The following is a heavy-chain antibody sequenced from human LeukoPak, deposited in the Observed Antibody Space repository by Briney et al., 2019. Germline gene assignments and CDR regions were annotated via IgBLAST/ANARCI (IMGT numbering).Heavy chain of an antibody. D-gene: IGHD3-22*01. CDR2: IHYSGST. J-gene: IGHJ5*02. Sequence: SETLSLTCTVSGGSISNYYWNWIRQPPGRGLEWLGHIHYSGSTNYNPSLKSRVTISVDTSKNQFSLKLSSVTAADTAVYYCARDRHPNSSGYFARYNWFDPWGQGTLVTVSS. CDR3: ARDRHPNSSGYFARYNWFDP. V-gene: IGHV4-59*12. CDR1: GGSISNYY.